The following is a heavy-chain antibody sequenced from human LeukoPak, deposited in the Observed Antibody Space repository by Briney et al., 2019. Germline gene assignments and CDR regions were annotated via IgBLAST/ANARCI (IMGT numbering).Heavy chain of an antibody. CDR1: GGSISSSSYY. CDR3: ARGLLWFGRNNWFGP. J-gene: IGHJ5*02. V-gene: IGHV4-39*07. CDR2: IYYSGST. D-gene: IGHD3-10*01. Sequence: SETLSLTCTVSGGSISSSSYYWGWIRQPPGKGLEWIGSIYYSGSTYYNPSLKSRVTISVDTSKNQFSLKLSSVTAADTAVYYCARGLLWFGRNNWFGPWGQGTLVTVSS.